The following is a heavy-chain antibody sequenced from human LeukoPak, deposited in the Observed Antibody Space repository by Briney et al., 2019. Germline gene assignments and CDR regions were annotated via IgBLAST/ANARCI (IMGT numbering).Heavy chain of an antibody. J-gene: IGHJ6*03. V-gene: IGHV3-48*01. CDR2: ISSSSSTI. CDR1: GFTFSSYS. D-gene: IGHD2-2*01. CDR3: ARDRTDIVVGHYYYYMDV. Sequence: GGSLRLSCAASGFTFSSYSMNWVRQAPGKGLEWVSYISSSSSTIYYADSVKGRFTISRDNAKNSLYLQMNSLRAEDTAVYYCARDRTDIVVGHYYYYMDVWGKGTTVTVSS.